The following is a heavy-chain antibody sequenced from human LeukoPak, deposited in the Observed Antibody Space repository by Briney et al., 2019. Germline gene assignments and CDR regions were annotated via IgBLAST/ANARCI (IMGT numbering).Heavy chain of an antibody. J-gene: IGHJ5*02. Sequence: GESLKISCKTSGYRFTNYWIAWVRQMPGKGLEYMGIIYPGDSDTRYSPSFQGQVTISADKSISTAYLQWSSLKASDTAMYYCARRGNWNPNGGTWFGPWGQGTLVTVSS. V-gene: IGHV5-51*01. CDR3: ARRGNWNPNGGTWFGP. CDR1: GYRFTNYW. D-gene: IGHD1-20*01. CDR2: IYPGDSDT.